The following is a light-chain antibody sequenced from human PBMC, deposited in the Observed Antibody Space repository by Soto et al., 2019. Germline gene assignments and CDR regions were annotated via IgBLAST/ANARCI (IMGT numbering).Light chain of an antibody. CDR1: QSVSSSY. CDR2: GAS. J-gene: IGKJ4*01. CDR3: QQDYSLSLT. Sequence: EIVMTQSPATLSLSPGERATLSCRASQSVSSSYLSWYQQRPGQAPRLLIYGASSRATGIPDRFSGSGSGTEFTLTISRLEPEDFAVYYCQQDYSLSLTFGGGTKVDIK. V-gene: IGKV3D-7*01.